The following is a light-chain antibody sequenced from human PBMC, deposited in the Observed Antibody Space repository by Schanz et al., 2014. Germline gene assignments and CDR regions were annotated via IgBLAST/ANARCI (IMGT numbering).Light chain of an antibody. CDR1: SSDVGGFNY. CDR2: DVN. Sequence: QSALTQPASVSGSPGQSITISCTGTSSDVGGFNYVSWYQQHPGKAPKLMIYDVNGRPSGVSNRFSGSKSGNTASLTISGLQAEDEADYFCCAYTTSSTYVFGTGTKLTVL. CDR3: CAYTTSSTYV. J-gene: IGLJ1*01. V-gene: IGLV2-14*01.